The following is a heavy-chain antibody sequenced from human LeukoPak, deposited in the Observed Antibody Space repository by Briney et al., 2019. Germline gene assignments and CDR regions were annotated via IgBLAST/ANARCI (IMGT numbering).Heavy chain of an antibody. CDR3: ARLPFNSGYESFDY. V-gene: IGHV3-53*01. Sequence: PGGSLRLSCAASGFTVSSNYMSWVRQAPGKGLEWVSVIYSGGSTYYADSVKGRFTISRDNSKNTLYLQMNSLRAEDTAVYFCARLPFNSGYESFDYWGQGILVTVSS. D-gene: IGHD5-12*01. CDR1: GFTVSSNY. J-gene: IGHJ4*02. CDR2: IYSGGST.